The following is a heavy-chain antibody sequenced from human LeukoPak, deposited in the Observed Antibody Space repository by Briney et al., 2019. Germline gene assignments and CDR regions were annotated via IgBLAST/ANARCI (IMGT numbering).Heavy chain of an antibody. V-gene: IGHV4-4*07. CDR1: GGSISSYY. CDR3: ARHQFPRDTAMAHFDY. J-gene: IGHJ4*02. CDR2: IYTSGST. D-gene: IGHD5-18*01. Sequence: SETLSLTCTVAGGSISSYYWSWIRQPAGKGLEWIGRIYTSGSTNYNPSLKSRVTMSVDTSKNQFSLKLSSVTAADTAVYYCARHQFPRDTAMAHFDYWGQGTLVTVSS.